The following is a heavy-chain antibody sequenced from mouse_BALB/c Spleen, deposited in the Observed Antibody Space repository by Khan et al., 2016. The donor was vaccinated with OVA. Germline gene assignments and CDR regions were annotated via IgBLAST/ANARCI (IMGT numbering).Heavy chain of an antibody. CDR1: GFSLTSYG. Sequence: QVQLKESGPGLVAPSQSLSITCTVSGFSLTSYGVHWVRQPPGKGLEWLGVIWTGGSTNYNSALRSRLTINKDNSKSQVFLKMNNLQTDDTAMYCYARELGSSHWYFDVWGAGTTVTVSS. V-gene: IGHV2-9*02. J-gene: IGHJ1*01. CDR2: IWTGGST. CDR3: ARELGSSHWYFDV. D-gene: IGHD1-1*01.